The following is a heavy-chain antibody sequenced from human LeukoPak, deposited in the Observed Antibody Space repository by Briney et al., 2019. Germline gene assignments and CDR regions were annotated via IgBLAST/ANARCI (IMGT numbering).Heavy chain of an antibody. Sequence: SQTLSLTCAVYGGSVRDNYWSWIRQPPGKGLEWIGEIHHSGSTKYNPSLKSRVTISLDTSKNQFSLKLNSMTAADTAVYYCAGHVSAAAGGRWGQGTLVTVSS. D-gene: IGHD6-13*01. CDR1: GGSVRDNY. V-gene: IGHV4-34*01. CDR3: AGHVSAAAGGR. CDR2: IHHSGST. J-gene: IGHJ4*02.